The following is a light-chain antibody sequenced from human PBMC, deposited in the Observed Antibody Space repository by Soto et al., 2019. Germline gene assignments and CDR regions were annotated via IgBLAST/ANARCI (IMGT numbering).Light chain of an antibody. CDR2: GAS. V-gene: IGKV3-20*01. CDR1: QTIDTN. CDR3: QQYGNAPLA. Sequence: EIVMTQSQGTLSVSPGERATLSCRASQTIDTNLAWYQQKPGQAPRLLIFGASTRATGIPDRFSGSGSGTDFTLTISRLEPEDFGVYYCQQYGNAPLAFGGGTKVDIK. J-gene: IGKJ4*01.